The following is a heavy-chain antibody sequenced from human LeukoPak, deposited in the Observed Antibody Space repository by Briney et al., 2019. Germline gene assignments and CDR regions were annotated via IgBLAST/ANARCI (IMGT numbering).Heavy chain of an antibody. V-gene: IGHV1-69*05. CDR1: GGTFSSYA. D-gene: IGHD3-22*01. CDR3: ARELGTYYYDSSGYYAHFDY. CDR2: IIPIFGTA. Sequence: EASVKVSCKASGGTFSSYAISWVRQAPGQGLEWMGRIIPIFGTANYAQKFQGRVTITTDESTSTAYMELSSLRSEDTAVYYCARELGTYYYDSSGYYAHFDYWGQGTLVTVSS. J-gene: IGHJ4*02.